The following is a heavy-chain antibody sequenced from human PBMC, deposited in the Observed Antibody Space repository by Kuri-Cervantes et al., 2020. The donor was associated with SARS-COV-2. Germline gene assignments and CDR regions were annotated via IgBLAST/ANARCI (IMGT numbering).Heavy chain of an antibody. CDR1: GYTFTGYY. J-gene: IGHJ4*02. D-gene: IGHD3-9*01. CDR2: MNPNSGNT. Sequence: ASVKVSCKASGYTFTGYYMHWVRQATGQGLEWMGWMNPNSGNTGYAQKFQGRVTITRNTSISTAYMELRSLRSDDTAVYYCARETFLTRGPMPAPLLDYWGQGTLVTVSS. CDR3: ARETFLTRGPMPAPLLDY. V-gene: IGHV1-8*03.